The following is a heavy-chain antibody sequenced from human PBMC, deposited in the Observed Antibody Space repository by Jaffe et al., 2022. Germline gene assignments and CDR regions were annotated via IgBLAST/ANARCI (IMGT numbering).Heavy chain of an antibody. D-gene: IGHD5-18*01. CDR3: ARGRFTYGFSEYYFDY. V-gene: IGHV4-38-2*02. CDR1: PYSINSAYY. J-gene: IGHJ4*02. Sequence: QVQLQESGPGLVKPSETLSLTCTVSPYSINSAYYWGWIRQSPGRGLEWIGSIYHSGSTYYNPSLKSRVTISIDMSKNQFSLKLSSVTAADTAVYYCARGRFTYGFSEYYFDYWGQGTLVTVSS. CDR2: IYHSGST.